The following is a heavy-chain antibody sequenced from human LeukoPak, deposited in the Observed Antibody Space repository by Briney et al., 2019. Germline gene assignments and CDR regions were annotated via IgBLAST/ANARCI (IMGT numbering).Heavy chain of an antibody. Sequence: SETLSLTCTVSGGSISSYYWSWIRQPPGKGLEWIGYIYYSGSTNYNPSLKSRVTISVDTSKNQFSLKLSSVTAADTAVYYCARAHILTGYYHWFDPWGQGTLVTVSS. D-gene: IGHD3-9*01. V-gene: IGHV4-59*01. CDR1: GGSISSYY. J-gene: IGHJ5*02. CDR3: ARAHILTGYYHWFDP. CDR2: IYYSGST.